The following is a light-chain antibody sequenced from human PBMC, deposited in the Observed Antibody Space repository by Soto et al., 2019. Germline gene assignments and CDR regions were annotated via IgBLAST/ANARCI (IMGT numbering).Light chain of an antibody. J-gene: IGKJ1*01. CDR1: QSISTY. CDR3: QQTYFIPGA. Sequence: DIQLTQSPSSLSASVGDRVTITCRTSQSISTYLNWYQQKPGRAPKLLIYAASGLQSGVPSRFSGSGSGTDFTLIIRSLQPEDFAAYYCQQTYFIPGAFGQGTKVDIK. CDR2: AAS. V-gene: IGKV1-39*01.